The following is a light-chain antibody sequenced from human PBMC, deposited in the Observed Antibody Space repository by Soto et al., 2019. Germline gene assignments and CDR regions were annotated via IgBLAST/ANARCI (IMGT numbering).Light chain of an antibody. CDR3: ISYTSSSTWV. Sequence: QSVLTQPPSASGSPGQSVAISCTGTSSDVGGYNYVSWYQQHPGKAPKLMIYEVNKRPSGVPDRFSGSKSGNTASLTVSGLQAEDEADYYCISYTSSSTWVFGGRTKVTVL. J-gene: IGLJ3*02. CDR1: SSDVGGYNY. CDR2: EVN. V-gene: IGLV2-8*01.